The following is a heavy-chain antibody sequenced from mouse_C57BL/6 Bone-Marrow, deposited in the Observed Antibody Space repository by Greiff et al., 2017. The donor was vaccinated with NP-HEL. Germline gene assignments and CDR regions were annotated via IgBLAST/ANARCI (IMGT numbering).Heavy chain of an antibody. Sequence: VQLQQSGAELVKPGASVKISCKASGYTFTDYYINWVKQRPGQGLEWIGKIGPGSGSTYYNEKFKGKATLTADKASSTAYMQLSSLTSEDTAVYFCARIYYDYGGFADWGQGTLVTVSA. CDR1: GYTFTDYY. CDR2: IGPGSGST. CDR3: ARIYYDYGGFAD. D-gene: IGHD2-4*01. J-gene: IGHJ3*01. V-gene: IGHV1-77*01.